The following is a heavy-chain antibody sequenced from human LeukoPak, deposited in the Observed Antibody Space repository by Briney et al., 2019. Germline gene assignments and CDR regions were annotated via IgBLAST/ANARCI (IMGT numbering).Heavy chain of an antibody. Sequence: PSETLSLTCTVSGGSIRTYYWSWIRQPPRKGLEWIGNIYHTGSTNYNPSLKSRVTISVDMSKNQFSLKLTSVTAADTAVYYCARLTYYDFWCASPAWGQGTLVTVSS. CDR3: ARLTYYDFWCASPA. V-gene: IGHV4-59*01. D-gene: IGHD3-3*01. CDR1: GGSIRTYY. J-gene: IGHJ5*02. CDR2: IYHTGST.